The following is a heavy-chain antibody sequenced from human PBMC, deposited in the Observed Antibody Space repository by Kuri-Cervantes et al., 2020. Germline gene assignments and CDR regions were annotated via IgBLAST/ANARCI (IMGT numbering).Heavy chain of an antibody. CDR3: ARAEYSSGWYVYFDY. D-gene: IGHD6-19*01. CDR1: GFTFSDYY. Sequence: SCAASGFTFSDYYMSWIRQPPGKGLEWIGYIYYSGSTNYNPSLKSRVTISVDTSRNQFSLKLSSVTAADTAVYYCARAEYSSGWYVYFDYWGQGTLVTVSS. CDR2: IYYSGST. V-gene: IGHV4-59*01. J-gene: IGHJ4*02.